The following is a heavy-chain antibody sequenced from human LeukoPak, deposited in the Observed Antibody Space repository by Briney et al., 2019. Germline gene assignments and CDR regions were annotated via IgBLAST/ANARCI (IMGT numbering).Heavy chain of an antibody. CDR1: GFTFDDYA. Sequence: GGSLRLSCAASGFTFDDYAMHWVRQAPGKGLEWVSGISWNSGSIGYADSVKGRFTISRDNAKNSLYLQMNSLRAEDTALYYCAKDRSAARNYDYVWGSYRADAFDIWGQGTMVTVSS. D-gene: IGHD3-16*02. J-gene: IGHJ3*02. CDR3: AKDRSAARNYDYVWGSYRADAFDI. CDR2: ISWNSGSI. V-gene: IGHV3-9*01.